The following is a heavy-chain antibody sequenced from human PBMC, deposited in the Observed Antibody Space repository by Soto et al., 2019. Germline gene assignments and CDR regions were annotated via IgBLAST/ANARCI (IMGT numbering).Heavy chain of an antibody. V-gene: IGHV4-31*03. CDR2: IYYSGST. J-gene: IGHJ4*02. CDR3: AREHGGFGCDY. D-gene: IGHD2-15*01. CDR1: GGSISSGGYY. Sequence: QVQLQESCPGLVKPSQTLSLTCSVSGGSISSGGYYWSWIRQHPGKGLEWIGYIYYSGSTYYNPSRKSRVTISVDTGKNQFTLKLSSVTAADTAVYYCAREHGGFGCDYWGQGTLVTVSS.